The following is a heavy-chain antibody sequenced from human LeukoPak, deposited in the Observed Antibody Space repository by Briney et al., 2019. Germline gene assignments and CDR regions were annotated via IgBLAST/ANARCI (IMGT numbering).Heavy chain of an antibody. CDR2: IDVGGSYI. Sequence: GGSLRLSCAVSGLALSGDNMNWVRKAPGKGLGWGSFIDVGGSYIRYADSVKGRFTISRDNAKNSLFLQMNSRRAEDTAMYSCARDQAIDIRAYDIWGQGTMVTVSS. CDR3: ARDQAIDIRAYDI. V-gene: IGHV3-21*01. D-gene: IGHD5-12*01. J-gene: IGHJ3*02. CDR1: GLALSGDN.